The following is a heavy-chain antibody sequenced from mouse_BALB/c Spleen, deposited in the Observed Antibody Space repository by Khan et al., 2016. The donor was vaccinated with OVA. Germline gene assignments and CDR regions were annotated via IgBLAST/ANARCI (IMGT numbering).Heavy chain of an antibody. Sequence: QIQLVQSGPELKKPGETVRISCKASGYTFTTAGIQWVQKMPGKGLKWIGWINTHSGVPKYAEDFKGRFAFSLEISVNTVYLQITNLKHEDTDTYFYARVGAAYYRNDGGAMEYWGQGTAVTVSA. V-gene: IGHV9-4*02. CDR1: GYTFTTAG. CDR3: ARVGAAYYRNDGGAMEY. J-gene: IGHJ4*01. CDR2: INTHSGVP. D-gene: IGHD2-12*01.